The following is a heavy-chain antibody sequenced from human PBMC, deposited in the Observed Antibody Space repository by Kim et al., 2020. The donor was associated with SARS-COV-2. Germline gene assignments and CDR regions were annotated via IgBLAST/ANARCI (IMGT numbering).Heavy chain of an antibody. CDR2: IYYSGST. CDR1: GGSISSYY. CDR3: AGDYYDSSGYLS. V-gene: IGHV4-59*13. Sequence: SETLSLTCTVSGGSISSYYWSWIRQPPGKGLEWIGYIYYSGSTNYNPSLKSRVTISVDTSKNQFSLKLSSVTAADTAVYYCAGDYYDSSGYLSWGQGTLVTVSS. J-gene: IGHJ4*02. D-gene: IGHD3-22*01.